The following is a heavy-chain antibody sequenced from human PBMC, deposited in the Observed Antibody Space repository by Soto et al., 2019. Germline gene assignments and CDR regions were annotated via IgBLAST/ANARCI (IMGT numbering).Heavy chain of an antibody. D-gene: IGHD2-2*01. V-gene: IGHV3-30*03. CDR3: ASRYLEHCSSAWCSAPNDW. Sequence: PGGSLRLSCAASGFTFSSYGMHWVRQAPGKGLEWVAVISYDGSNKYYADSVKGRFTISRDNTKNSVSLQMNSLRAEDTAVYYCASRYLEHCSSAWCSAPNDWWGQGPLVTVSS. CDR1: GFTFSSYG. CDR2: ISYDGSNK. J-gene: IGHJ4*02.